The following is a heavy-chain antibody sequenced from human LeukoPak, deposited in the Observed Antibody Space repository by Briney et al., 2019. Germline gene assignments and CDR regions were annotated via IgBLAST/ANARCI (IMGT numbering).Heavy chain of an antibody. CDR1: GYAFTVYD. CDR3: ARARSGWYGAFDI. D-gene: IGHD6-19*01. Sequence: ASVKVSCKASGYAFTVYDIHWVRQAPGQGLEWMGWISPKSGDTNYAQKFQDEVTMTSDTSAVTTYMELSRLKSDDTAVYYCARARSGWYGAFDIWGQGTMVTVSS. V-gene: IGHV1-2*02. J-gene: IGHJ3*02. CDR2: ISPKSGDT.